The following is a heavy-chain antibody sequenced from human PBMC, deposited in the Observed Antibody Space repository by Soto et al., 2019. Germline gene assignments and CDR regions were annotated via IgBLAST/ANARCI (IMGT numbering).Heavy chain of an antibody. CDR1: GYSFAGYW. CDR3: ARALRPRQEAANLYYYYGMDV. D-gene: IGHD2-15*01. CDR2: IDPSDSQT. V-gene: IGHV5-10-1*01. J-gene: IGHJ6*02. Sequence: GESLKISCKGSGYSFAGYWITWVRQKPGKGLEWMGRIDPSDSQTYYSPSFRGHVTISVTKSITTVFLQWSSLRSEDTAVYYCARALRPRQEAANLYYYYGMDVWGQGTTVTVSS.